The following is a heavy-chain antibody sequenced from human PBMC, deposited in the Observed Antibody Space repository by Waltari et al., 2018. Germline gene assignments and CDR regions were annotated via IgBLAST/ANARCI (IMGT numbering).Heavy chain of an antibody. CDR1: GFDFSLHT. J-gene: IGHJ6*03. D-gene: IGHD1-26*01. V-gene: IGHV3-30-3*01. CDR3: TRDGATRTYSYSVDV. CDR2: ISYTGYNK. Sequence: QVQLVESGGGVVQPGRSLRLSCTASGFDFSLHTMHWVRQAPGKGLEWVAVISYTGYNKYYTDSVKGRFTISRDNSKNTLFLEMQSLRPEDTALYYCTRDGATRTYSYSVDVWGKGATVTVSS.